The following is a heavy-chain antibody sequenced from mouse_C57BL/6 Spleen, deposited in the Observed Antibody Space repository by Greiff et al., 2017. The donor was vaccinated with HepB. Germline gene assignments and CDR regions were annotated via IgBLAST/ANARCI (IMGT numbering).Heavy chain of an antibody. V-gene: IGHV1-50*01. CDR1: GYTFTSYW. Sequence: VQLQQPGAELVKPGASVKLSCKASGYTFTSYWMQWVKQRPGQGLEWIGEIDPSDSYTNYNQKFKGKATLTVDTSSSTAYMQLSSLTSEDSAVYYCARSKGYDRNWYFDVWGTGTTVTVSS. J-gene: IGHJ1*03. CDR2: IDPSDSYT. CDR3: ARSKGYDRNWYFDV. D-gene: IGHD2-2*01.